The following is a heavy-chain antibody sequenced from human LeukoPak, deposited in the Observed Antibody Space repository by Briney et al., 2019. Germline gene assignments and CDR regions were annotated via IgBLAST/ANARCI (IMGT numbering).Heavy chain of an antibody. D-gene: IGHD6-19*01. CDR1: GYIFTSYG. V-gene: IGHV1-18*01. Sequence: ASVKVSCKASGYIFTSYGISWVRQAPGQGLEWMGWISGYNGNTNYAQKLQGRVTMTTDTSTSTAYMELRSLRSDDTAVYYCARGGNSGWRTPNDDYWGQGTLVTVSS. CDR2: ISGYNGNT. J-gene: IGHJ4*02. CDR3: ARGGNSGWRTPNDDY.